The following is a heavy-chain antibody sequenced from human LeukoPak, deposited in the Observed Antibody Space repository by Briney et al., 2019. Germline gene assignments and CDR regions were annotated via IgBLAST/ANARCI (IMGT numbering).Heavy chain of an antibody. Sequence: SETLSLTCAVYGGSFSGYYWSWIRQPPGKGLEWIGEINHSGSTNYNPSLKSRVTISVDTSKNQFSLKLSSVNAADTAVYYCARGPRFFDYWGQGTLVTVSS. CDR2: INHSGST. CDR1: GGSFSGYY. J-gene: IGHJ4*02. CDR3: ARGPRFFDY. V-gene: IGHV4-34*01.